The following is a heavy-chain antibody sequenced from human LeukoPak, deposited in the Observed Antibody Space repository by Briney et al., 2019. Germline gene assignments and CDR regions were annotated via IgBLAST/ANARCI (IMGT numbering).Heavy chain of an antibody. CDR3: ARGREFYDSSGSDAFDT. CDR1: GYTFTGYY. J-gene: IGHJ3*02. Sequence: ASVKVSCKASGYTFTGYYMHWVRQAPGQGLGWMGWINPNSGGTNYAQKFQGRVTMTRDTSISTAYMELSRLRSDDTAVYYCARGREFYDSSGSDAFDTWGQGTMVTVSS. V-gene: IGHV1-2*02. CDR2: INPNSGGT. D-gene: IGHD3-22*01.